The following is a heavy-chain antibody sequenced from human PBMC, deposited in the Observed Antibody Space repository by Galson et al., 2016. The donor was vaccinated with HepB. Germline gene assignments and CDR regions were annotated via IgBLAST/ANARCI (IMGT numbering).Heavy chain of an antibody. CDR3: TRGKTSFDD. J-gene: IGHJ4*02. CDR2: VNSDKSIT. Sequence: SLRLSCAASGFTFGTYWMHWVRQAPGKGLVWVSGVNSDKSITTYADSVRGRFTISRDNAENTLYLQLNRLRVEDTAVYYCTRGKTSFDDWGQGTLVTVSS. V-gene: IGHV3-74*03. CDR1: GFTFGTYW.